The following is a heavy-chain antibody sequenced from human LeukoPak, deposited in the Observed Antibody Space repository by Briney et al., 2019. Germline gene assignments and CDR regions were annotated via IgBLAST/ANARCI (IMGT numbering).Heavy chain of an antibody. CDR3: ARSDYYDSSGYYSFDY. V-gene: IGHV3-48*03. J-gene: IGHJ4*02. D-gene: IGHD3-22*01. CDR2: ISSSGSTI. CDR1: GFTFSNYE. Sequence: GGSLRLSCAASGFTFSNYEMNWVRQAPGKGLEGVSYISSSGSTIYYADSVKGRFTIFRDNAKNSLYLQMNSLRAEDTAIYYCARSDYYDSSGYYSFDYWGQGTLVTVSS.